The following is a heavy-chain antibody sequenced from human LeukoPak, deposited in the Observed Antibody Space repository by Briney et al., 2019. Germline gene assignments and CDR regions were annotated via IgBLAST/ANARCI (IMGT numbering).Heavy chain of an antibody. J-gene: IGHJ6*03. V-gene: IGHV4-38-2*01. CDR3: ATLDGITSGAPPTMDV. D-gene: IGHD3-10*01. CDR1: GYSISSGYY. Sequence: SETLSLTCAVSGYSISSGYYWGWFRQPPGRGLEWFGIIYHGGSTYYNPSLKSRVTISVDTSKNKLSLQLSTVTAADTAVYYGATLDGITSGAPPTMDVWGKGTTVTVSS. CDR2: IYHGGST.